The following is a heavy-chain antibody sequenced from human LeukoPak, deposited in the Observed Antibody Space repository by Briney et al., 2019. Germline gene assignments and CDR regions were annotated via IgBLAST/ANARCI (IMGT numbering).Heavy chain of an antibody. Sequence: GGSLRLSCAASGFTFSNHGMNWVRQAPGKGLEWVSGISPSGDITYYADSVKGRFTISRDNSKNTLYLEVISLTAEDTAVYYCVRDLDWGAFDVWGQGTMVTVSS. J-gene: IGHJ3*01. D-gene: IGHD3/OR15-3a*01. CDR3: VRDLDWGAFDV. V-gene: IGHV3-23*01. CDR2: ISPSGDIT. CDR1: GFTFSNHG.